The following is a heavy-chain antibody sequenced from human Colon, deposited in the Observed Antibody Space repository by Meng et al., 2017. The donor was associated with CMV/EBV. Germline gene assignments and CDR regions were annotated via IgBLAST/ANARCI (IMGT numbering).Heavy chain of an antibody. Sequence: SGFHLGDYYRKRIRRAPGKGLEYVAYISTGGYTVYNADSVRGRITISRNNINNVVSMHMTSLRGDDAGVYYCARGNTGGEYYFYGMDLWGQGTTVTVSS. V-gene: IGHV3-11*01. D-gene: IGHD3-10*01. CDR2: ISTGGYTV. CDR3: ARGNTGGEYYFYGMDL. J-gene: IGHJ6*02. CDR1: GFHLGDYY.